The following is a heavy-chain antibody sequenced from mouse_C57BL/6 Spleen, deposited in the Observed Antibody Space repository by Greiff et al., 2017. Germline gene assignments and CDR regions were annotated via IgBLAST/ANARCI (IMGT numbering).Heavy chain of an antibody. D-gene: IGHD1-1*01. Sequence: EVQLQQSGAELVRPGASVKLSCTASGFNIKDDYMHWVKQRPEQGLEWIGWIDPENGDTEYASKFQGKATITADTSSNTAYLQLSSLTSEDTAVYYCTTYGGSNVGWGQGTTLTVSS. CDR2: IDPENGDT. CDR1: GFNIKDDY. V-gene: IGHV14-4*01. J-gene: IGHJ2*01. CDR3: TTYGGSNVG.